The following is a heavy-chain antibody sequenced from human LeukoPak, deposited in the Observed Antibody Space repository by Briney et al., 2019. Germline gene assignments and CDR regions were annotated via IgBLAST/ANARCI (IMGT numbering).Heavy chain of an antibody. D-gene: IGHD3-9*01. CDR3: ARDLRYFDWLLSHYYYYYGMDV. CDR1: GFTVSSNY. CDR2: IYSGGST. V-gene: IGHV3-66*01. J-gene: IGHJ6*02. Sequence: GGSLRLSCAASGFTVSSNYMSWVRQAPGKGLEWVSVIYSGGSTYYADSVKVRFTISRDNSKNTLYLQMNSLRAEDTAVYYCARDLRYFDWLLSHYYYYYGMDVWGQGTTVTVSS.